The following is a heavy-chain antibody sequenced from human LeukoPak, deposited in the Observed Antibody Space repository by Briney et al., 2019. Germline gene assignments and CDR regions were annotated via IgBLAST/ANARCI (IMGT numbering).Heavy chain of an antibody. CDR1: GGSISSSSYY. J-gene: IGHJ6*02. V-gene: IGHV4-39*01. CDR3: ASGESRGGYYYGMDV. Sequence: SETLSLTCTVSGGSISSSSYYWGWIRQPPGKGLEWIGSIYYSGSTYYNPSLKSRVTISVDTSKNQFSLKLSSVTAADTAVYYCASGESRGGYYYGMDVWGQGTTVTVSS. CDR2: IYYSGST. D-gene: IGHD3-16*01.